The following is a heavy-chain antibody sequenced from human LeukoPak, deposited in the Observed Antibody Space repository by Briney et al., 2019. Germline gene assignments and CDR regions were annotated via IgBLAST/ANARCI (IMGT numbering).Heavy chain of an antibody. CDR1: GFTFSSYG. Sequence: GGSLRLPCAAPGFTFSSYGMHWVRQAPGKGLEWVSCISSSSTYMYYADSVKGRFTISRDNAKNSLYLQMNSLRAEDTAVYYCARDFSSPATPWYFDFWGRGTLVTVSS. CDR3: ARDFSSPATPWYFDF. D-gene: IGHD6-25*01. CDR2: ISSSSTYM. J-gene: IGHJ2*01. V-gene: IGHV3-21*01.